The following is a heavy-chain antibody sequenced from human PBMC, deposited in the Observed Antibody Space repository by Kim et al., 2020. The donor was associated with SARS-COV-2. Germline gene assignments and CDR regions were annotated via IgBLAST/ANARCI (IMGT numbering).Heavy chain of an antibody. CDR3: VRDLVGSDDL. CDR1: GFTFSNYW. D-gene: IGHD5-12*01. V-gene: IGHV3-74*01. Sequence: GGSLRLSCAASGFTFSNYWMHWVRQAPGKGLVWVSRLNEDGSTTNYADSVKGRFTISRDNARNTLYLHMDSLRAEDTALYYCVRDLVGSDDLWGQGTLVTVSS. CDR2: LNEDGSTT. J-gene: IGHJ5*02.